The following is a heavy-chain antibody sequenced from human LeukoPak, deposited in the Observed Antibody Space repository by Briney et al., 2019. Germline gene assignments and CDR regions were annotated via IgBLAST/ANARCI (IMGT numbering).Heavy chain of an antibody. V-gene: IGHV1-18*01. CDR2: ISAYNGNT. Sequence: ASVKVSCKASGYTFTSYGISWVRQAPGQGLEWMGWISAYNGNTNYAQKFQGRVTITADEPTSTAYMELSSLRSEDTAVYYCARSALVRGKVSYYFDYWGQGTLVTVSS. D-gene: IGHD6-13*01. J-gene: IGHJ4*02. CDR1: GYTFTSYG. CDR3: ARSALVRGKVSYYFDY.